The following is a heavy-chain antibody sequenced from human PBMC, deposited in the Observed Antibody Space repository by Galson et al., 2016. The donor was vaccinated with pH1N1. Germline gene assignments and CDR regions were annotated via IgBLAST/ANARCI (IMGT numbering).Heavy chain of an antibody. V-gene: IGHV1-18*01. CDR1: GYTFTSNG. CDR3: ARAGNCDGDRCYGNGLDV. CDR2: INVDTGNT. J-gene: IGHJ4*02. Sequence: SVKVSCKASGYTFTSNGISWVRQAPGQGLEWMGWINVDTGNTVHAQKLQDRVTMTTDTSTKTAYMELRSLKSDDTAVYYCARAGNCDGDRCYGNGLDVWGQGTLDTVSS. D-gene: IGHD2-21*01.